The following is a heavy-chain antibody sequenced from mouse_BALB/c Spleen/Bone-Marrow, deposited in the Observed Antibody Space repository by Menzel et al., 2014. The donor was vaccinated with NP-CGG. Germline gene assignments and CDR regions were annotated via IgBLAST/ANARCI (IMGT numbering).Heavy chain of an antibody. CDR3: ATGTRAMDY. CDR1: GFTFSSFG. CDR2: ISSGSSTI. D-gene: IGHD4-1*01. V-gene: IGHV5-17*02. J-gene: IGHJ4*01. Sequence: EVQLVESGGGLVQPGGSRKLSCAASGFTFSSFGMHWVRQAPEKGLEWVAYISSGSSTIYYADKVKGRFTISRDNPKNTLFLQMTSLRPEDTAMYYCATGTRAMDYWGQGTSVTVSS.